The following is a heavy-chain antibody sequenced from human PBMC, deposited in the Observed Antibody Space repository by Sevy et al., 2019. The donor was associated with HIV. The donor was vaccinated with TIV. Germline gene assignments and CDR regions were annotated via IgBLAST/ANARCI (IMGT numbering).Heavy chain of an antibody. CDR1: GYTFTGYY. D-gene: IGHD3-22*01. Sequence: ASVKVSCKASGYTFTGYYVHWLRQAPGQGLEWMGCINPKTGGTYFAKTFQDRVTMTTGTSITTAYLELSGLGFDDTAVYYCARMGDYFDTSGYYPLKYWGQGTLVTVSS. J-gene: IGHJ4*02. CDR2: INPKTGGT. CDR3: ARMGDYFDTSGYYPLKY. V-gene: IGHV1-2*02.